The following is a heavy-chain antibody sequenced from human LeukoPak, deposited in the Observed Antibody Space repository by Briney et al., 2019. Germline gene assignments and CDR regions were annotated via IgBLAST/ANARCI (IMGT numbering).Heavy chain of an antibody. CDR1: GGSISSSSYY. D-gene: IGHD3-10*01. CDR3: ARVQAGYYYMDV. Sequence: SETLSLTCTVSGGSISSSSYYWGWIRQPPGKGLEWIGSIYYSGSTYYNPSLKSRVTISVDTSKNQFSLKLSSVTAADTAVYYCARVQAGYYYMDVWGKGTTVTVSS. V-gene: IGHV4-39*07. CDR2: IYYSGST. J-gene: IGHJ6*03.